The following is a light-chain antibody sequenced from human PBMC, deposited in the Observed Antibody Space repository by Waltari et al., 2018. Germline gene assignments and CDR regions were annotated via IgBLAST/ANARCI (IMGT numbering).Light chain of an antibody. Sequence: QSALTQPPSASGSPGQSVTISCTGTSSDVGGYDYVSWYQQHPGKAPQLMIFEVSKRPPGVPDRFSGSKSGNTASLTVSGLQAEDEADYYCSSYAFSSNWVFGGGTKLTVL. CDR2: EVS. CDR1: SSDVGGYDY. CDR3: SSYAFSSNWV. V-gene: IGLV2-8*01. J-gene: IGLJ3*02.